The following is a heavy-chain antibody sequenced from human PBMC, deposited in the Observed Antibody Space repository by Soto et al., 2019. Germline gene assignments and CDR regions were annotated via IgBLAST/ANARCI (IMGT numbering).Heavy chain of an antibody. CDR1: GGTFSSYA. J-gene: IGHJ6*02. Sequence: SVKVSCKASGGTFSSYAISWVRQAPGQGLEWMGGIIPIFGTANYAQKFQGRVTITADESTSTAYMELSSLRSEDTAVYYCARRGGQGSGSYSLLGGMDVWGQGTTVTVSS. D-gene: IGHD1-26*01. CDR3: ARRGGQGSGSYSLLGGMDV. V-gene: IGHV1-69*13. CDR2: IIPIFGTA.